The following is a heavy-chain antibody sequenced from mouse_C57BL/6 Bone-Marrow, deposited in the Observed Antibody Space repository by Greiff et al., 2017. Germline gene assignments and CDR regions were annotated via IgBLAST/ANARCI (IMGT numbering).Heavy chain of an antibody. CDR2: INPGSGGT. Sequence: QVQLQQPGAELVKPAASVKMSCKASGYAFTNYLIEWVKQRPGQGLEWIGVINPGSGGTNYNEKFKGKATLTADKSSSTAYMQRSSLTSEDSAVYFCAGGFAYWGQGTLVTVSA. CDR3: AGGFAY. J-gene: IGHJ3*01. CDR1: GYAFTNYL. V-gene: IGHV1-54*01.